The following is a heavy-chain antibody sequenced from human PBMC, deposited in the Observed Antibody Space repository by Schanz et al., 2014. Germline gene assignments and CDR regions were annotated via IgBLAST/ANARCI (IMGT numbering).Heavy chain of an antibody. J-gene: IGHJ6*02. D-gene: IGHD3-10*01. CDR3: VRDAGWAFGDYHGMDV. V-gene: IGHV1-18*01. CDR1: GYTFNNHG. Sequence: QLMQSGSEVKKPGASATVSCKASGYTFNNHGISWVRQAPGQGLEWMGWISVYHGHTNYAEKVHGRVTMTTDTSTSTAYMELRSLISDDTAVYYCVRDAGWAFGDYHGMDVWGRGTSVTVSS. CDR2: ISVYHGHT.